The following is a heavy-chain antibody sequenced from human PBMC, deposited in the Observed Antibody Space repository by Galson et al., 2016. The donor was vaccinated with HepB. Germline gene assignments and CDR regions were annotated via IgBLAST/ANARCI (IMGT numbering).Heavy chain of an antibody. D-gene: IGHD5-12*01. V-gene: IGHV1-18*01. CDR2: ISVYNGHT. Sequence: CKASGYAFKDYVISWVRQAPGQGLEWVGWISVYNGHTNYARNLQGRVTLTSERSTTTAYMELRNLRSDDTAVYYCAREGGYDRYYFDYWGQGTLVTVSS. CDR3: AREGGYDRYYFDY. CDR1: GYAFKDYV. J-gene: IGHJ4*02.